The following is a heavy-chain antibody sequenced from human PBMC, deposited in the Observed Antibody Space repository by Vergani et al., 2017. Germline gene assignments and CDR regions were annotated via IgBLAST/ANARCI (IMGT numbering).Heavy chain of an antibody. CDR3: AGGVKAEDEITMVRGVRYYYGMDV. CDR1: GYTFTGYY. Sequence: QVQLVQSGAEVKKPGASVKVSCKASGYTFTGYYMHWVRQAPGQGLEWMGRINPNSGGTNYAQKFQGRVTMTRDTSISTAYMELSRLRSDDTAVYYCAGGVKAEDEITMVRGVRYYYGMDVWGQGTTVTVSS. V-gene: IGHV1-2*06. CDR2: INPNSGGT. J-gene: IGHJ6*02. D-gene: IGHD3-10*01.